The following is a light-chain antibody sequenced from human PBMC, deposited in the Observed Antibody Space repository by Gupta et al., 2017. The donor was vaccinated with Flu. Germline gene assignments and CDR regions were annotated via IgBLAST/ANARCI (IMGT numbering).Light chain of an antibody. J-gene: IGLJ1*01. V-gene: IGLV1-47*01. CDR3: AVWDDSLSAYL. Sequence: QSVLTQPPSLSGTPGQRVLMSCSGSNSNIGNNYVSWFHHLPGTAPRLLIFRNHQRPSGVSDRFSGSKSATSASLAINGLRSEDEAEYYCAVWDDSLSAYLFGSGTKVSVL. CDR2: RNH. CDR1: NSNIGNNY.